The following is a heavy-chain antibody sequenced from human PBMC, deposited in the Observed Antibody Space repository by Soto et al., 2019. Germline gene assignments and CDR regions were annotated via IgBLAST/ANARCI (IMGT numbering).Heavy chain of an antibody. V-gene: IGHV4-39*02. D-gene: IGHD1-26*01. Sequence: PSETLSLTCTVSGGSISSSSYYWGWIRQPPGKGLEWIGSIYYSGSTYYNPSLKSRVTISVDTSKNQFSLKLSSVTAADTAVYYCARELLRVGATYVYYYYGMDVWGQGTTVTVSS. CDR3: ARELLRVGATYVYYYYGMDV. CDR2: IYYSGST. CDR1: GGSISSSSYY. J-gene: IGHJ6*02.